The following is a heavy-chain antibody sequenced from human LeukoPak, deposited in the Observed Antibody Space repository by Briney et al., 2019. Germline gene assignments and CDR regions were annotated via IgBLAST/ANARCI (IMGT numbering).Heavy chain of an antibody. Sequence: GASVKVSCKASGYTFTSYGIRWVRQAPGQGLEWMGWISAYNGKTNYAQKLQGRVTMTTDTSTSTAYMELRSLRSDDTAVYYCAREYLSEFMVRGVGEFDYWGQGTLVTVSS. CDR2: ISAYNGKT. V-gene: IGHV1-18*04. J-gene: IGHJ4*02. D-gene: IGHD3-10*01. CDR1: GYTFTSYG. CDR3: AREYLSEFMVRGVGEFDY.